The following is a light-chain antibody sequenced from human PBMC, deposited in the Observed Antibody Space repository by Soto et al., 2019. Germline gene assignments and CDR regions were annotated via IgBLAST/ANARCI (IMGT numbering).Light chain of an antibody. CDR2: LNGDGSH. Sequence: QLVLTQSPSASASLGASVKVTCTLSSGHSSYAIAWHQQQPEKGPRYLMKLNGDGSHSKGDGIPDRFSGSSSGAERYLSISGLQSEDEADYYCQTWGTGIGVFGGGTKLTVL. CDR1: SGHSSYA. CDR3: QTWGTGIGV. J-gene: IGLJ3*02. V-gene: IGLV4-69*01.